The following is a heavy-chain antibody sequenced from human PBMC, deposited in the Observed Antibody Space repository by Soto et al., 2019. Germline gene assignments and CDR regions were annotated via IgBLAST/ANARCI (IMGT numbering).Heavy chain of an antibody. D-gene: IGHD6-13*01. CDR3: ARECAYWGIAAACTAEWFDP. Sequence: ASVKVSCKASGYTFTSYYMHWVRQAPGQGLEWMAMIKPRGGTTSYAHSCHVRVTNTRNTCTTTVYMEPSSLRSEHPAGYCCARECAYWGIAAACTAEWFDPWGQGTLVTVSS. J-gene: IGHJ5*02. CDR2: IKPRGGTT. CDR1: GYTFTSYY. V-gene: IGHV1-46*01.